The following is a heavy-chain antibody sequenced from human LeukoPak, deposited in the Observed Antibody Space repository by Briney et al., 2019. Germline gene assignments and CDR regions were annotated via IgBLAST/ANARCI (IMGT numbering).Heavy chain of an antibody. CDR1: GYSISSGYY. CDR3: ARDIHGVRGVFYYYYMDV. D-gene: IGHD3-10*01. J-gene: IGHJ6*03. CDR2: IYHSGST. Sequence: SETLSLTCTVSGYSISSGYYWGWIRPPPGKGLEWIGSIYHSGSTYYNPSLKSRVTISVDTSKNQFSLKLSSVTAADTAVYYCARDIHGVRGVFYYYYMDVWGKGTTVTISS. V-gene: IGHV4-38-2*02.